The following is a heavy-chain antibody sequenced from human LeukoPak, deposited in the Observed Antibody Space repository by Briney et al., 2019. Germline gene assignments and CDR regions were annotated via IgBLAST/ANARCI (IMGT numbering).Heavy chain of an antibody. CDR2: INPNSGGT. CDR3: ARDSAVYDSSGYFLHAFDI. Sequence: ASVKVSCKASGYTFTGYYMHWVRQAPGQGLEWMGWINPNSGGTKCAQNFQGRVTMTRDTSISTAYMELSRLRSDDTAVYYCARDSAVYDSSGYFLHAFDIWGQGTMVIVSS. CDR1: GYTFTGYY. J-gene: IGHJ3*02. V-gene: IGHV1-2*02. D-gene: IGHD3-22*01.